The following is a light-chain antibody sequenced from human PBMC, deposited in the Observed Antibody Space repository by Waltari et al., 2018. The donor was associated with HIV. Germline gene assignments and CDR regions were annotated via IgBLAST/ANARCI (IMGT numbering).Light chain of an antibody. CDR2: DNT. CDR1: GSNSGCGF. V-gene: IGLV1-51*01. Sequence: QSVLTQPPSVSAAPGQTVTISSSGSGSNSGCGFVSWSQHLPGATPRILIFDNTKLPSWIADRFSGSKSGTSATLGITGLQTGDEADYYCGTWDSSVGAAVFGGGTRLTVL. CDR3: GTWDSSVGAAV. J-gene: IGLJ3*02.